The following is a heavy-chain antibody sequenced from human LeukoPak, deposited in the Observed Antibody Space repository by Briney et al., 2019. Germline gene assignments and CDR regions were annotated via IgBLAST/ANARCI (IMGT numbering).Heavy chain of an antibody. V-gene: IGHV4-59*01. CDR3: ARHSAHSSTNDAFDI. Sequence: KSSETLSLTCTVSDGSINGYYWSWIRQPPGKGLDWIGYMYSSGSTNYSPSLKSRVTISEDTSKNQFSLKLTSVTAADTAVYYCARHSAHSSTNDAFDIWGQGTMVTVSS. D-gene: IGHD6-13*01. CDR2: MYSSGST. CDR1: DGSINGYY. J-gene: IGHJ3*02.